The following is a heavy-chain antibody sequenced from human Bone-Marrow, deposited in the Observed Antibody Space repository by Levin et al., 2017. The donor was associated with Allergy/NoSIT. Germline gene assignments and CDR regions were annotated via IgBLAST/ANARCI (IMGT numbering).Heavy chain of an antibody. CDR1: GFTFSSYW. V-gene: IGHV3-74*01. Sequence: GESLKISCAASGFTFSSYWMHWVRQAPGKGLVWVSRINSDGSSTSYADSVKGRFTISRDNAKNTLYLQMNSLRAEDTAVYYCARDLEEKWGYYDFWSGYDHYYYYGMDVWGQGTTVTVSS. D-gene: IGHD3-3*01. J-gene: IGHJ6*02. CDR3: ARDLEEKWGYYDFWSGYDHYYYYGMDV. CDR2: INSDGSST.